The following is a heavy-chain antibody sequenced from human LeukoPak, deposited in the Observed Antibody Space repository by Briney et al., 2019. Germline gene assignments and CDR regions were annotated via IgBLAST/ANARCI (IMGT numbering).Heavy chain of an antibody. D-gene: IGHD4-17*01. CDR1: GGSISSSSYY. Sequence: PSETLSLTCTVSGGSISSSSYYWGWIRQPPGKGLEWIGSIYYSGSTYYNPSLKSRVTISVDTSKNQFSLNLSSVTAADTAVYYCTRGTLTVTTFKAYNWFDPWGQGTLVTVSS. V-gene: IGHV4-39*07. CDR3: TRGTLTVTTFKAYNWFDP. J-gene: IGHJ5*02. CDR2: IYYSGST.